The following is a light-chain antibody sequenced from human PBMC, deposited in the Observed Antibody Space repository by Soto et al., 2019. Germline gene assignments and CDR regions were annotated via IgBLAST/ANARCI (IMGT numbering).Light chain of an antibody. J-gene: IGKJ5*01. CDR1: QSVSSSY. V-gene: IGKV3-20*01. Sequence: EIVLTQSPGTLSLSPGERATLSCRASQSVSSSYLAWYQQKPGQAPRLLIYGASSRATGIPDRFSGSGSGTDVTLTISRLEPEDVAGYYCQQYGSSPITFGQGTRLRL. CDR2: GAS. CDR3: QQYGSSPIT.